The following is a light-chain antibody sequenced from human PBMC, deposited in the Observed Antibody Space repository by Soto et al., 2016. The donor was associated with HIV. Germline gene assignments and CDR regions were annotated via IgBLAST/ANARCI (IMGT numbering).Light chain of an antibody. CDR3: QQSDT. Sequence: DIQMTQSPSTLSASVGDRVTITCRASQSISSWLAWYQQKPGKAPKLLIYKASSLASGVPSRFSGSGSGTEFTLTISSLQPDDFATYYCQQSDTFGQGTKPEIK. CDR2: KAS. CDR1: QSISSW. J-gene: IGKJ2*01. V-gene: IGKV1-5*03.